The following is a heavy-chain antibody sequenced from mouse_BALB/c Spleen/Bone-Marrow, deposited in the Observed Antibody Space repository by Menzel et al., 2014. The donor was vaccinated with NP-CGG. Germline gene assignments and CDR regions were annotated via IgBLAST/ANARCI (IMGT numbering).Heavy chain of an antibody. V-gene: IGHV2-6-7*01. Sequence: QVQLKESGPGLVAPSQSLSITCTVSGFSLTDYGVNWVRQPPGKNLEWLGMIWGDGSTDYNSALKSRLSISKDNSQSQVILKMNSLETDDTARYYCARDLYYYGFDYWGQGTTLTVSS. CDR1: GFSLTDYG. D-gene: IGHD1-1*01. CDR2: IWGDGST. J-gene: IGHJ2*01. CDR3: ARDLYYYGFDY.